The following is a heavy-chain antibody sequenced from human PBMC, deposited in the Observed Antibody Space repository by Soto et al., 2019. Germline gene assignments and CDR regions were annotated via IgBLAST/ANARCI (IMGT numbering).Heavy chain of an antibody. CDR3: ARVAY. Sequence: GGSLRLSCEASGFTFSRVSMNWARQVPGKGLEWVASISSGSSDTWYADSVKGRFIISRDNAQNSLFLQMNTLRPEDTAMYYCARVAYWGPGTQVTVS. J-gene: IGHJ4*02. CDR1: GFTFSRVS. CDR2: ISSGSSDT. V-gene: IGHV3-21*01.